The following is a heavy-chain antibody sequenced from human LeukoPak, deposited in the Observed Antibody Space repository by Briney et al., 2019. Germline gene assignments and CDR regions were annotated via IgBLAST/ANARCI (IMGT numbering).Heavy chain of an antibody. CDR1: GYIFSDYY. CDR2: INPNSGGT. J-gene: IGHJ5*02. Sequence: ASVKVSCKASGYIFSDYYMHWVRQAPGQGLEWMGWINPNSGGTNYAQKFQGGVTMTRDTSISTAYMELSRLRSDDTAVYYCVGGNSGFDPWGQGTLVTVSS. V-gene: IGHV1-2*02. CDR3: VGGNSGFDP. D-gene: IGHD4-23*01.